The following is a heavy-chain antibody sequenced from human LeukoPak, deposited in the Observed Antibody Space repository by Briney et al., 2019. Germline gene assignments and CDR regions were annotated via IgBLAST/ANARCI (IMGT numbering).Heavy chain of an antibody. D-gene: IGHD1-26*01. CDR2: IYYSGST. J-gene: IGHJ4*02. V-gene: IGHV4-31*03. CDR1: GGSISSGGYY. Sequence: SETLSLTCTVSGGSISSGGYYWSWIRQHPGKGLEWIGYIYYSGSTYYNPSLQSRITISVDTSKNQFSLKLSSVTAADTAVYYCARSPTHSGSYGFDYWGQGTLVTVSS. CDR3: ARSPTHSGSYGFDY.